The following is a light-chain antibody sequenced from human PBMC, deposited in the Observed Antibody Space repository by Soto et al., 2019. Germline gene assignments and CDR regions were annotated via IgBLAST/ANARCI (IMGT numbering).Light chain of an antibody. CDR3: QQYNTYSPLT. Sequence: DIQMTQSPSTLSASVGDRVTITCRASQTISSWLAWYQQRPEKAPRLLIYKASILESGVPYRFSGSGSGTACTLTISRLQPDDFATYCCQQYNTYSPLTFGAGTKVEIK. CDR1: QTISSW. V-gene: IGKV1-5*03. J-gene: IGKJ4*01. CDR2: KAS.